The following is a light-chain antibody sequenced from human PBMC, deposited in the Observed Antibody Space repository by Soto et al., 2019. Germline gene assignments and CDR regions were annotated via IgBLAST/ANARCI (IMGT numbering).Light chain of an antibody. CDR1: QSVSSSY. J-gene: IGKJ1*01. Sequence: EIVLTQSPGTLSLSPGERATLSCRTSQSVSSSYLAWYQQKPGQAPRLLIYGASSRATGIPDRFSGSGSGTDFTLTISRLEPEDFAVYYCQQYAGSPPWTFGQGTKVEIK. V-gene: IGKV3-20*01. CDR2: GAS. CDR3: QQYAGSPPWT.